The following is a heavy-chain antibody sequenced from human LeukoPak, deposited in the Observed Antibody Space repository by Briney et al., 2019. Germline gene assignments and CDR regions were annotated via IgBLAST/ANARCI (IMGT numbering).Heavy chain of an antibody. Sequence: ASVKVSCKASGYTFTSYHMHWVRQAPGQRLEWMGWINADNGNTKYSQKFQGRVTITRDTSASTVYMELSSLRSEDTAVYYCARMAAAGSTPFDYWGQGTLVTVSS. CDR2: INADNGNT. J-gene: IGHJ4*02. D-gene: IGHD6-13*01. V-gene: IGHV1-3*01. CDR1: GYTFTSYH. CDR3: ARMAAAGSTPFDY.